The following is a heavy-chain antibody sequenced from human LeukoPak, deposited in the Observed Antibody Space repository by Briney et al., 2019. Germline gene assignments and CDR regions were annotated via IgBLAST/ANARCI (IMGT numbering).Heavy chain of an antibody. CDR2: INAGNGNT. CDR3: ARGWGDGRADY. D-gene: IGHD1-26*01. Sequence: ASVKVFCKASGYTFTSYGISWVRQAPGQGLEWMGWINAGNGNTKYSQKFQGRVTITRDTSASTAYMELSSLRSEDTAVYYCARGWGDGRADYWGQGTLVTVSS. CDR1: GYTFTSYG. J-gene: IGHJ4*02. V-gene: IGHV1-3*01.